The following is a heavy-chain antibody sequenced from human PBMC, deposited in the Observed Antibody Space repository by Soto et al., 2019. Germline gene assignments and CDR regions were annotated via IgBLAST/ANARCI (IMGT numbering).Heavy chain of an antibody. CDR2: ISYDGTNK. V-gene: IGHV3-30-3*01. J-gene: IGHJ4*02. D-gene: IGHD7-27*01. Sequence: VGSLRLSCAASGFSFSISPMHWVRQAPGKGPEWVALISYDGTNKFYADSVKGRFTISRDNSKSTLYLQVDSLRPEDAAVYYCARDPKASGGQHWAFNYFDSWGQGTLVTVSS. CDR1: GFSFSISP. CDR3: ARDPKASGGQHWAFNYFDS.